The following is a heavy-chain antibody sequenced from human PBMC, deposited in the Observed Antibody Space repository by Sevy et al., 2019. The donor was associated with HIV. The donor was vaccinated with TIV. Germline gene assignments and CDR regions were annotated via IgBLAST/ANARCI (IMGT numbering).Heavy chain of an antibody. CDR1: AVPFSNYA. Sequence: GGSLRLSCAASAVPFSNYAMSWVRQAPGKGLEWVSTIGTSGSTTKYAGPVRGRFTISRENSRKTLYLQVNTLRVEDTTVYYCAKEDTHRRRDFWGQGTLVTVSS. CDR3: AKEDTHRRRDF. CDR2: IGTSGSTT. V-gene: IGHV3-23*01. J-gene: IGHJ4*02.